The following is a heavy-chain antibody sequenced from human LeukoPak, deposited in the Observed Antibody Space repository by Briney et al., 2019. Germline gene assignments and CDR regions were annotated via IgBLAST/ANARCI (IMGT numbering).Heavy chain of an antibody. D-gene: IGHD6-13*01. CDR1: GGSISSSSYY. J-gene: IGHJ3*01. CDR3: ARGVDGSNWRRPFDV. CDR2: IYYSGST. V-gene: IGHV4-39*07. Sequence: SETLSLTCTVSGGSISSSSYYWGWIRQPPGKGLEWIGSIYYSGSTNYNPSLKSRVTISIDTSKNQFSLGLSSVTAADTAMYYCARGVDGSNWRRPFDVWGQGTMVTVSS.